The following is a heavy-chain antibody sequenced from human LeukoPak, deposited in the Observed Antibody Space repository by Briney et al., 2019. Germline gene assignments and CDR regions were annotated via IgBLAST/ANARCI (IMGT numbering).Heavy chain of an antibody. V-gene: IGHV6-1*01. CDR3: ARTTYYYDSSGYPFDY. Sequence: SQTLSLTCAISGDSVSSNSAAWNWIRQSPSRGLEWLGRTYYRSKWYNDYAVSVKSRITINPDTSKNQFSLQLNSVTPEDTAVYYCARTTYYYDSSGYPFDYWGQGTLVTISS. CDR2: TYYRSKWYN. J-gene: IGHJ4*02. D-gene: IGHD3-22*01. CDR1: GDSVSSNSAA.